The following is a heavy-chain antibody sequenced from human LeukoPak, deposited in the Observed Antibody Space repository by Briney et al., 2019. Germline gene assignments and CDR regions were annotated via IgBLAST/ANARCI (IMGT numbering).Heavy chain of an antibody. Sequence: GGSLRLSCAASGITLSSNAMSWVRQAPGKGLEWVSIISGGGGWTYYADFVKGRFTISRDNAKNSLYLQMNTLRAEDTAVYYCARVIVAVVGQSDHFDYWGQGTLVTVSS. V-gene: IGHV3-23*01. D-gene: IGHD6-19*01. CDR1: GITLSSNA. CDR2: ISGGGGWT. J-gene: IGHJ4*02. CDR3: ARVIVAVVGQSDHFDY.